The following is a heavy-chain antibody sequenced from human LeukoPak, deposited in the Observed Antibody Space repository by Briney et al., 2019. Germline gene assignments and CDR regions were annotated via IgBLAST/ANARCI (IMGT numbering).Heavy chain of an antibody. J-gene: IGHJ4*02. D-gene: IGHD6-6*01. CDR1: GGSFSGYY. CDR3: ARATFDSSSSFDY. Sequence: ASETLSLTRAVYGGSFSGYYWSWIRQPPGKGLEWIGEINHSGSTNYNPSLKSRVTISVDTSKNQFSLKLSSVTAADTAVYYCARATFDSSSSFDYWGQGTLVTVSS. CDR2: INHSGST. V-gene: IGHV4-34*01.